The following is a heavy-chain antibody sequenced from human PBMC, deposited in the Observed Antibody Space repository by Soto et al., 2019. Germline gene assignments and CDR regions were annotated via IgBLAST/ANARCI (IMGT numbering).Heavy chain of an antibody. D-gene: IGHD3-3*01. CDR1: GFTFSSYS. Sequence: GGSLRLSCVASGFTFSSYSMNWVRQAPGKGLEWVSSISSSSSYIYYADSVKGRFTISRDNAKNSLYLQMNSLRAEDTAVYYCARDSTLEWSLFDYWGQGTLVTVSS. CDR3: ARDSTLEWSLFDY. V-gene: IGHV3-21*01. J-gene: IGHJ4*02. CDR2: ISSSSSYI.